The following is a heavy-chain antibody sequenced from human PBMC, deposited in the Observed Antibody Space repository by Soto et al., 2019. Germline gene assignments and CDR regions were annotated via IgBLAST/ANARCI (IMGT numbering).Heavy chain of an antibody. Sequence: ASVKVSCKASGSTFTAYYIHWVRQAPGQGLEYMGWISPKTGGSNLAQNFQGRVSMTRDTSNSTLYMEVRRLRSDDTALYYCVRDGQDYYDTRGYHFLTSWGQGTLVTVSS. D-gene: IGHD3-22*01. CDR1: GSTFTAYY. V-gene: IGHV1-2*02. CDR3: VRDGQDYYDTRGYHFLTS. J-gene: IGHJ5*02. CDR2: ISPKTGGS.